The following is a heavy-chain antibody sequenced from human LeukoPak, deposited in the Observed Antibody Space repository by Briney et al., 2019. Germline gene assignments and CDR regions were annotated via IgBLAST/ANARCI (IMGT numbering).Heavy chain of an antibody. J-gene: IGHJ4*02. D-gene: IGHD2-2*01. CDR3: ARDGGYCSGITCPGDL. CDR2: IKEDGSTK. CDR1: GFNLGAFW. V-gene: IGHV3-7*01. Sequence: GGPLRLSCAASGFNLGAFWMSWVRQAPGKGLEWVANIKEDGSTKFYVDSVKGRFTISRDNAKNSLYLQMNSLRAEDTAMYFCARDGGYCSGITCPGDLWGQGTLVTVSP.